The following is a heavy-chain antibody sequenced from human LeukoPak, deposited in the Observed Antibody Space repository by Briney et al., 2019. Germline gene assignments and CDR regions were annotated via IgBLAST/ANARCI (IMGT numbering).Heavy chain of an antibody. CDR1: GGSISSYY. D-gene: IGHD2-2*01. J-gene: IGHJ4*02. CDR2: IYYSGST. V-gene: IGHV4-59*08. Sequence: PSETLSLTCTVSGGSISSYYWSWIRQLPGKGLEWIGYIYYSGSTNYNPSFKSRVTISVDTSKNQFSLKLSSVTAADTAVYYCARHTYAGDYFDYWGQGTLVTVSS. CDR3: ARHTYAGDYFDY.